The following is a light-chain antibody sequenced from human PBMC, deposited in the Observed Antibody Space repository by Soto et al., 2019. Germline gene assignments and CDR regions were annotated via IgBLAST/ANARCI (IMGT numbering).Light chain of an antibody. CDR2: AAS. J-gene: IGKJ1*01. V-gene: IGKV1-6*01. CDR3: LQDYNYPRT. Sequence: AIQMTQSPSSLSASVGDRVTITCRASQGIRNDVGWYQQKPGKAPKLLIYAASSLQSGVPSRFSGSASCTDFTLTISSLQPEDFATYYCLQDYNYPRTFGQGTKVDIK. CDR1: QGIRND.